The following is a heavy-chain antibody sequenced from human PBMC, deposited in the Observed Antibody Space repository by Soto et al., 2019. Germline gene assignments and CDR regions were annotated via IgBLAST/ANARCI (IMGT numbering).Heavy chain of an antibody. CDR1: GFSLSTSGVG. CDR3: AHRRTKPRTGYYYGSGSSQFDY. Sequence: QITLKESGPTLVKPTQTLTLTCTFSGFSLSTSGVGVGWIRQPPGKALEWLALIYWDDDKRYSPSLKSRLTITKDTSKNQVVLTMTNMDPVDTATYYCAHRRTKPRTGYYYGSGSSQFDYWGQGTLVTVSS. CDR2: IYWDDDK. J-gene: IGHJ4*02. D-gene: IGHD3-10*01. V-gene: IGHV2-5*02.